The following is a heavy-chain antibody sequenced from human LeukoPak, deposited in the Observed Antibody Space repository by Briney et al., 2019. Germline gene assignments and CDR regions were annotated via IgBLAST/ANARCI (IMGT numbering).Heavy chain of an antibody. CDR3: ARGDETDNLDY. J-gene: IGHJ4*02. D-gene: IGHD2-21*02. CDR2: IYYSGST. V-gene: IGHV4-59*12. CDR1: GGSISSYY. Sequence: SETLSLTCTVSGGSISSYYWSWIRQPPGKGLEWIGYIYYSGSTNYNPSLKSRVTISVDTSKNQFSLKLSSVTAADTAVYYCARGDETDNLDYWGQGTLVTVSS.